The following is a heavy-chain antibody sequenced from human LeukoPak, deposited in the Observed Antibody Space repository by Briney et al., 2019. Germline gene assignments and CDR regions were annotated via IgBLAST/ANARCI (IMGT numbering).Heavy chain of an antibody. V-gene: IGHV4-59*01. CDR2: IYYRGCT. D-gene: IGHD5-18*01. Sequence: AATPSLPCTVSGGYLRSYYWSWPRPPPGKGLEWIGYIYYRGCTKYNPSLKSRVPISVETSKNQFSLKLSSMTAADTAEYDWARGGYTYGEYYWGQETLVTVSS. CDR1: GGYLRSYY. J-gene: IGHJ4*02. CDR3: ARGGYTYGEYY.